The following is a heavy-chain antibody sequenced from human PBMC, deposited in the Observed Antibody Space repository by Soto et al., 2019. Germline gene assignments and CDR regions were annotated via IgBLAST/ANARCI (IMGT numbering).Heavy chain of an antibody. CDR1: GESIATGAFY. D-gene: IGHD4-17*01. J-gene: IGHJ5*02. CDR3: AREGDYRTWFEP. V-gene: IGHV4-31*03. Sequence: SETLSLTCTVSGESIATGAFYWSWIRLQSGKGPEWIGSIFYAGDTYYNPSLKSRVEISLDGSQNQFSLNLRSVTAADTAVYYCAREGDYRTWFEPWGPGTLVT. CDR2: IFYAGDT.